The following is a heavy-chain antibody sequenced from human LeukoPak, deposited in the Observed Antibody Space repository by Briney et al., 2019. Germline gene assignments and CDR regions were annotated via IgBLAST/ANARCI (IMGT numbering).Heavy chain of an antibody. CDR2: ISGDGGST. CDR3: AKDRYYDSSGYNNWFDP. Sequence: PPGGSLRLSCAASGVTFDDYAMHWVRQAPGKGLEWVSLISGDGGSTYYADSVKGRFTISRDNSKNSLYLQMNSLRTEDTALYYCAKDRYYDSSGYNNWFDPWGQGILVTVSS. J-gene: IGHJ5*02. D-gene: IGHD3-22*01. V-gene: IGHV3-43*02. CDR1: GVTFDDYA.